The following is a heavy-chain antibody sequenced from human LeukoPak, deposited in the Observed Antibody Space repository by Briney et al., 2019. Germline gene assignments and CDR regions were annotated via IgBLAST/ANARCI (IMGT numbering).Heavy chain of an antibody. Sequence: SEALSLTCTDSGGSISSSSYYWGWIRQPPGKGLEWIGSIYYSGSTYYNPSLKSRVTISVDTSKNQFSLKLSSVTAADTAVYYCARHLLVISGNWFDPWGQGTLVTVSS. CDR2: IYYSGST. V-gene: IGHV4-39*01. CDR3: ARHLLVISGNWFDP. D-gene: IGHD2-8*02. CDR1: GGSISSSSYY. J-gene: IGHJ5*02.